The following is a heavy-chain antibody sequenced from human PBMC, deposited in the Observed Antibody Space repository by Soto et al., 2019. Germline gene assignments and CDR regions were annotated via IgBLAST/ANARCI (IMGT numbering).Heavy chain of an antibody. Sequence: LRLSCAASGFTFSSYAMSWVRQAPGKGLEWVSAISGSGGSTYYADSVKGRFTISRDNSKNTLYLQMNSLRAEDTAVYYCAKAGYDILTGPPSLGDVWGQGTTVTSP. V-gene: IGHV3-23*01. CDR2: ISGSGGST. CDR1: GFTFSSYA. D-gene: IGHD3-9*01. CDR3: AKAGYDILTGPPSLGDV. J-gene: IGHJ6*02.